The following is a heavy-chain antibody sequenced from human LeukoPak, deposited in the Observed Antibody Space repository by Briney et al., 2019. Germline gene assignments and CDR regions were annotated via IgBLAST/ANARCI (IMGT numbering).Heavy chain of an antibody. Sequence: SETLSLTCTVSGGSISSSSYYWGWIRQPPGKGLEWVASFYYSGSTYYNPSLKSRVTMSVDTSKNQFSLMLTSVTAADTAVYYCAREAYSSSEGVYYFDYWGQGTLITVSS. CDR2: FYYSGST. V-gene: IGHV4-39*01. D-gene: IGHD6-6*01. CDR1: GGSISSSSYY. CDR3: AREAYSSSEGVYYFDY. J-gene: IGHJ4*02.